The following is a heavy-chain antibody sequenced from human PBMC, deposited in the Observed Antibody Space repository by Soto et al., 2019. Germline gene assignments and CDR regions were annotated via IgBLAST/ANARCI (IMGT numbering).Heavy chain of an antibody. D-gene: IGHD4-17*01. V-gene: IGHV3-9*01. CDR1: GFTFDDYA. Sequence: EVQLVESGGGLVQPGRSLRLSCAASGFTFDDYAMHWVRQAPGKGLEWVSGISWNSGRIGYADSVKGGFTISRDNAKNSLYLQMNSLRAEDTALYYCAKSPSYYGDFDYWGQGTLVTVSS. J-gene: IGHJ4*02. CDR2: ISWNSGRI. CDR3: AKSPSYYGDFDY.